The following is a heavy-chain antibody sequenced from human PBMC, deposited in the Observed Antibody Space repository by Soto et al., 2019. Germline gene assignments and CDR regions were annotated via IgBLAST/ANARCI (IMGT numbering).Heavy chain of an antibody. CDR1: GDSVSSNSAA. CDR2: TYYRSKWYN. J-gene: IGHJ6*02. CDR3: ARDVEMATMSTPAVGYYYYYGMDV. D-gene: IGHD5-12*01. Sequence: PSQTLSLTCAISGDSVSSNSAAWNWIRQSPSRGLEWLGRTYYRSKWYNDYAVSVKSRITINPDTSKNQFSLQLSSVTPEDTAVYYCARDVEMATMSTPAVGYYYYYGMDVWGQGTTVTVSS. V-gene: IGHV6-1*01.